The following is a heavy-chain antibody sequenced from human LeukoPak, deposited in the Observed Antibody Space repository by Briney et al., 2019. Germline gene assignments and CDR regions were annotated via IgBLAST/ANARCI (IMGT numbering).Heavy chain of an antibody. CDR3: AKDVGKWESLHFFDY. D-gene: IGHD1-26*01. CDR1: GFTFSTNA. CDR2: ISGGGAST. V-gene: IGHV3-23*01. J-gene: IGHJ4*02. Sequence: PGRSLRLSCLTSGFTFSTNAMSWVRQAPGKGLEWISGISGGGASTYYADSVTGRFTISRDNSRNTLYLQMNSLRGDDTAVYYCAKDVGKWESLHFFDYWGQGTLVTVSS.